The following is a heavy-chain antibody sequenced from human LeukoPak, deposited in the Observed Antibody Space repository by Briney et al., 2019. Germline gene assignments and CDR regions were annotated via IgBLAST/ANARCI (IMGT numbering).Heavy chain of an antibody. CDR1: GFTFSSYS. D-gene: IGHD3-10*01. V-gene: IGHV3-21*01. J-gene: IGHJ4*02. CDR3: AREYSVPKQNRFGELIV. CDR2: ISSSSSYI. Sequence: GGSRRLSCAASGFTFSSYSMNWVRQAPRKGREWVSSISSSSSYIYYADSVKGRFTISRDNAKNSLYLQMNSLRAEDTAVYYCAREYSVPKQNRFGELIVWGQGTLVTVSS.